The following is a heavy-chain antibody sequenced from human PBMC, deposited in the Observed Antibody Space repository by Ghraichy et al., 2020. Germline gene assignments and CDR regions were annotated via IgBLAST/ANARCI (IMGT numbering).Heavy chain of an antibody. CDR1: GESFSAYF. CDR3: ATARYCAGGSCPRYFDS. Sequence: ETLSLTCDVYGESFSAYFRSWIRQPPGKGLEWIGEINHGGSTNYNPSLKRRVTISVDTSKNQFSLRLSSVTAADTAVYYCATARYCAGGSCPRYFDSWGQGTLVAVSS. D-gene: IGHD2-15*01. J-gene: IGHJ4*02. V-gene: IGHV4-34*01. CDR2: INHGGST.